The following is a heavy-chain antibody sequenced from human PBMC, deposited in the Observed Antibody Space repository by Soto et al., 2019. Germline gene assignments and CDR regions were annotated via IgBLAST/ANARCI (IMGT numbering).Heavy chain of an antibody. CDR1: GGSVSSSSYS. CDR3: AILNGYCISTNCHGYYDMDV. D-gene: IGHD2-2*03. V-gene: IGHV4-39*01. CDR2: IYSSENT. J-gene: IGHJ6*02. Sequence: SETLSLTCTVSGGSVSSSSYSWGWIRQSPGKGLEWIGTIYSSENTYYNPSLLSRVTISVDTSKNEFSVRLSSVTAADTAVYYCAILNGYCISTNCHGYYDMDVWGQGTTVTVS.